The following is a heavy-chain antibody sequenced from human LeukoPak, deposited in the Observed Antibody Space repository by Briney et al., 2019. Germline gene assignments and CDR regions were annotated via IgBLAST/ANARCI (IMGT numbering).Heavy chain of an antibody. CDR1: GFTFSSYW. CDR3: ARDDSRGFAY. CDR2: INNDGRST. D-gene: IGHD2-21*01. J-gene: IGHJ4*02. V-gene: IGHV3-74*01. Sequence: GGSLRLSCAASGFTFSSYWMHWVRQAPGKGLVWVSRINNDGRSTSYADSVKGRFTISRDNAKNTLYLQINSLSAEDTAVYYCARDDSRGFAYWGQGTLVTVSS.